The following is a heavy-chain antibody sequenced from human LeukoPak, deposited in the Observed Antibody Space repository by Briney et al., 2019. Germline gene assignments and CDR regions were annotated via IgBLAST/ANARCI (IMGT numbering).Heavy chain of an antibody. Sequence: SETLSLTCTVSGGSISSSSYYWSWIRQPPGKGLEWIGYIYYSGSTNYNPSLKSRVTISVDTSKNQFSLKLSSVTAADTAVYYCARSEGITMVRGVYFDYWGQGTLVTVSS. D-gene: IGHD3-10*01. CDR2: IYYSGST. V-gene: IGHV4-61*01. CDR3: ARSEGITMVRGVYFDY. J-gene: IGHJ4*02. CDR1: GGSISSSSYY.